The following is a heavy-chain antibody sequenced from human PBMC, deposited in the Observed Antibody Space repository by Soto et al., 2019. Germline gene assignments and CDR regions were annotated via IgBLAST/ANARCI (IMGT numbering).Heavy chain of an antibody. V-gene: IGHV4-34*01. Sequence: SETLSLTCAVYGGSFSGYYWSWIRQPPGKGLEWIGEINHSGSTNYNPSLKSRVTISVDTSKNQFSLKLSSVTAADTAVYYCARADYDILTAHGPNWFEPWRQGTLVTVSA. CDR2: INHSGST. D-gene: IGHD3-9*01. J-gene: IGHJ5*02. CDR3: ARADYDILTAHGPNWFEP. CDR1: GGSFSGYY.